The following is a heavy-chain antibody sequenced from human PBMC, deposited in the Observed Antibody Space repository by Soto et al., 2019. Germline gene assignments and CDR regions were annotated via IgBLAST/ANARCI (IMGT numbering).Heavy chain of an antibody. CDR3: VRGDRGHKFED. J-gene: IGHJ1*01. V-gene: IGHV4-59*01. D-gene: IGHD5-12*01. CDR2: VYYTGST. Sequence: QVHLQESGPGLLKPSETLSLTCIVSAGASISSDYWTWIRQSPGKGLEWIGYVYYTGSTYYNPSLKSRVTVSIDTAKTQFSLKGTSVTAADTAVYYCVRGDRGHKFEDWGQGTPVTVSS. CDR1: AGASISSDY.